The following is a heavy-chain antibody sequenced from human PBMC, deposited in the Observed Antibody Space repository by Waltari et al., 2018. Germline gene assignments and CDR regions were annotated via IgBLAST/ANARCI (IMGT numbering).Heavy chain of an antibody. D-gene: IGHD6-13*01. V-gene: IGHV3-53*01. CDR2: IYGGGST. CDR3: ARDRIAAAGGYFDY. J-gene: IGHJ4*02. Sequence: EVQLVESGGGLIQPGGSLRLSCAASGFTVSSNYMSWVRQAPGKGLEWVSVIYGGGSTYYADSVKGRFTIYRDNSKNTLYLQMNSLRAEDTAVYYCARDRIAAAGGYFDYWGQGTLVTVSS. CDR1: GFTVSSNY.